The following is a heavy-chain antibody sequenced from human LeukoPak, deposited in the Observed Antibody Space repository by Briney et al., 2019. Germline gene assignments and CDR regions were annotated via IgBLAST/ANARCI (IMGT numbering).Heavy chain of an antibody. D-gene: IGHD6-13*01. Sequence: GGSLRLSCAASGFTVSSNYMSWVRQAPGKGLEWVSVIYSGGSTYYADSVKGRFTISRDNSKNTPYLQMNSLRAEDTAVYYCTRVVDSAAAVMEGYYYYYDMDVWGQGTTVTVSS. CDR2: IYSGGST. V-gene: IGHV3-66*01. CDR1: GFTVSSNY. J-gene: IGHJ6*02. CDR3: TRVVDSAAAVMEGYYYYYDMDV.